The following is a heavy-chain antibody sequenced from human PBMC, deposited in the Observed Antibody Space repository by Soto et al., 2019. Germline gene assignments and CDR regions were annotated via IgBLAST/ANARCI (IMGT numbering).Heavy chain of an antibody. CDR2: INHSGST. V-gene: IGHV4-34*01. Sequence: QVQLQQWGAGLLKPSETLSLTCAVYGGSFSGYYWSWIRQPPGKGLEWIGEINHSGSTNYNPSLKIRVTVSVATSKNQFSLKLSSVTAADTAVYYCARSGRYYTNWYFDLWGPGTLVTVSS. CDR1: GGSFSGYY. D-gene: IGHD3-10*01. J-gene: IGHJ2*01. CDR3: ARSGRYYTNWYFDL.